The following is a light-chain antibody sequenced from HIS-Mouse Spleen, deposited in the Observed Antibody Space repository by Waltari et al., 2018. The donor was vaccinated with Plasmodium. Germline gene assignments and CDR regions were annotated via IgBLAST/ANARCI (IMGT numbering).Light chain of an antibody. J-gene: IGLJ2*01. CDR2: DGS. CDR1: SSDVGGYNT. Sequence: QSALTQPASVSGSPGQSITIPCTGTSSDVGGYNTVSWYQQHPGKAPKLMIYDGSKRPSGVSSRFSGSKSGNTASLTISGLQAEDEADYYCSSYTSSSTLVFGGGTKLTVL. CDR3: SSYTSSSTLV. V-gene: IGLV2-14*03.